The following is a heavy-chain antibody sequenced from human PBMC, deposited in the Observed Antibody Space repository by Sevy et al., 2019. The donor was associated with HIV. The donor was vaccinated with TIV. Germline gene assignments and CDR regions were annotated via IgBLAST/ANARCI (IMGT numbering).Heavy chain of an antibody. CDR1: GCSISSYY. Sequence: SETLSLTCTVSGCSISSYYWSWIRQPPGKGLEWIWYIYYSGSTNYNPSLKSRVTISLDTSKKQFSLKLSSVTAADTAVYYCARGDLLYYFDYWGQGTLVTVSS. V-gene: IGHV4-59*01. CDR2: IYYSGST. CDR3: ARGDLLYYFDY. J-gene: IGHJ4*02.